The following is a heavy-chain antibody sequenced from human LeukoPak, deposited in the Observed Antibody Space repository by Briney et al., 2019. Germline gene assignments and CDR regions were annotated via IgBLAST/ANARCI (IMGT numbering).Heavy chain of an antibody. CDR2: IYYSGST. CDR3: ARVPMAVAGIRDYYFDY. Sequence: SETLSLTCTVSGGSISSSSYYWGWIRQPPGKGLEWIGSIYYSGSTYYNPSLKSRVTISVDTSKNQFSLKLSSVTAADTAVYYCARVPMAVAGIRDYYFDYWGQGTLVTVSS. J-gene: IGHJ4*02. CDR1: GGSISSSSYY. V-gene: IGHV4-39*07. D-gene: IGHD6-19*01.